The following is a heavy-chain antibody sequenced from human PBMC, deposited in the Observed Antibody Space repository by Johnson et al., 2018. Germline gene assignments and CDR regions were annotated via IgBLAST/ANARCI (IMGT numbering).Heavy chain of an antibody. D-gene: IGHD3-16*02. J-gene: IGHJ6*02. CDR3: ARDLPVTYDYYYGMDG. CDR2: ISSSGSTI. Sequence: QVQLVESGGGLVKPGGSLRLSCAASGFTFSDYYMTWIRQAPGKGLEWVSFISSSGSTIYYADSVRGRFTISRDNAKNSLYLQMNSLRAEDTAVYYWARDLPVTYDYYYGMDGWGQGTTVTVSS. CDR1: GFTFSDYY. V-gene: IGHV3-11*01.